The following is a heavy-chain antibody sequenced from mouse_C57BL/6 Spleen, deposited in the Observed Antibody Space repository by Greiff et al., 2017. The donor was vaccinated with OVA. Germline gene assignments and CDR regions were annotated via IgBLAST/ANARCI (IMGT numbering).Heavy chain of an antibody. CDR3: AADSSGRLDY. D-gene: IGHD3-2*02. Sequence: QVQLQQPGAELVKPGASVKMSCKASGYTFTSYWITWVKQRPGQGLEWLGDIYPGSGSTNYTETFKSKATLTVDTSSSTAYMQLSSLTSEDSAVYYCAADSSGRLDYWGQGTTLTVSS. CDR1: GYTFTSYW. J-gene: IGHJ2*01. CDR2: IYPGSGST. V-gene: IGHV1-55*01.